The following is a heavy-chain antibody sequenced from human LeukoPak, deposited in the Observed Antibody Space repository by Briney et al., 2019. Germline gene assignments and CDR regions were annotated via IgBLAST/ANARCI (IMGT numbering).Heavy chain of an antibody. Sequence: GASVKVSCKASGYTFTGYYMHWVRQAPGQGLEWMGWINPNSGGTNYAQKFQGRVTMTRDTSISTAYMELSKLRSDDTAAYYCARDSNTAKDYWGQGTLVTVSS. V-gene: IGHV1-2*02. J-gene: IGHJ4*02. CDR2: INPNSGGT. D-gene: IGHD5-18*01. CDR3: ARDSNTAKDY. CDR1: GYTFTGYY.